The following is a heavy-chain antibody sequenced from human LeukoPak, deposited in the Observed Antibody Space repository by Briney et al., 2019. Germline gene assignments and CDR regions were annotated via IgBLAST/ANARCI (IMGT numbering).Heavy chain of an antibody. CDR2: ISYDGSNK. J-gene: IGHJ5*02. V-gene: IGHV3-30-3*01. Sequence: GGSLRLSCAASGFTFSSYAMHWVRQAPGKGLEWVAVISYDGSNKYYADSVKGRFTISRDSSKNTLYLQMNSLRAEDTAVYYCARDLYGEGWFDPWGQGTLVTVSS. CDR3: ARDLYGEGWFDP. D-gene: IGHD4-17*01. CDR1: GFTFSSYA.